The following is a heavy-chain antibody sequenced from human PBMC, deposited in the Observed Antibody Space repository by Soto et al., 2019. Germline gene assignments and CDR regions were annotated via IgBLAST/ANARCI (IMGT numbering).Heavy chain of an antibody. D-gene: IGHD3-22*01. CDR2: IYFSGST. Sequence: QVRLQGSGPGLVKPSETLSLTCTVSGGSISPYYWSWIRQPAGKGLEWIGRIYFSGSTNYDPSLKSRVTMSVDTFKKQFSLKMRSVTAADTAVYYCAREGGYFDSSGSGVYHYYGVDVWGQGTTVTVSS. CDR3: AREGGYFDSSGSGVYHYYGVDV. CDR1: GGSISPYY. V-gene: IGHV4-4*07. J-gene: IGHJ6*02.